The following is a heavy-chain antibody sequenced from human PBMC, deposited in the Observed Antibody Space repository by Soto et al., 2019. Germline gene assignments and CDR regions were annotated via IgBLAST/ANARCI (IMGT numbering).Heavy chain of an antibody. J-gene: IGHJ6*02. CDR1: AFMFSDYW. D-gene: IGHD1-26*01. CDR3: ARGEGAGLFGMDV. Sequence: SXRLSFAASAFMFSDYWMTWVRQAPGKGLEWVANIKQDGSEKYYVDSVKGRFTISRDNAKKSLYLQMSSLRAEDTAVYYCARGEGAGLFGMDVWGQGTTVTVSS. V-gene: IGHV3-7*03. CDR2: IKQDGSEK.